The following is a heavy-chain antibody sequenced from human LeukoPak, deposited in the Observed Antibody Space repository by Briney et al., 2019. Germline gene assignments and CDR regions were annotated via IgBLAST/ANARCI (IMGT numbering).Heavy chain of an antibody. V-gene: IGHV1-2*06. CDR2: INPNSGGT. CDR1: GYTFTGYY. J-gene: IGHJ4*02. D-gene: IGHD3-22*01. CDR3: ARGDYYYDSSGYYAY. Sequence: ASVKVSCKASGYTFTGYYMHWVRQAPGQGLEWMGRINPNSGGTNYAQKFQGRVTMTRDTSISTAYMELSRLRSDDTAVYYCARGDYYYDSSGYYAYWGQGTLVTVSS.